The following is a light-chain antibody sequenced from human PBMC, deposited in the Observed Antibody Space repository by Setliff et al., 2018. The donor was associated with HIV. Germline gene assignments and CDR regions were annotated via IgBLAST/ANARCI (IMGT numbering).Light chain of an antibody. Sequence: QSALTQPASVPGSPGQSITISCTGTSSDVGAYKYVSWYQQHPGKAPKLIIYDVTERPSGVSNRFSGSKSGNTASLTISGLQTEDEAGYYCCSYAGSSTLYVFGTGTKVTVL. J-gene: IGLJ1*01. CDR2: DVT. V-gene: IGLV2-23*02. CDR3: CSYAGSSTLYV. CDR1: SSDVGAYKY.